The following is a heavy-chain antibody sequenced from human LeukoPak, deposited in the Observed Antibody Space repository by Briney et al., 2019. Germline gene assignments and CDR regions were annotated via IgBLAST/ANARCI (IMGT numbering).Heavy chain of an antibody. J-gene: IGHJ5*02. CDR2: INHSGST. CDR1: GYSISSGYY. V-gene: IGHV4-38-2*01. Sequence: SETLSLTCAVSGYSISSGYYWGWIRQPPGKGLEWIGSINHSGSTYYNPSLKSRVTISVDTSKNQFSLKLSSVTAADTAVYYCARRVGYCSGGSCYSSGLNWFDPWGQGTLVTVSS. D-gene: IGHD2-15*01. CDR3: ARRVGYCSGGSCYSSGLNWFDP.